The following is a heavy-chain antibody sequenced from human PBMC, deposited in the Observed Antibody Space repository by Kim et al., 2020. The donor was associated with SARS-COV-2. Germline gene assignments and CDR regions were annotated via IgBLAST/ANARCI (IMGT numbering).Heavy chain of an antibody. J-gene: IGHJ2*01. V-gene: IGHV5-51*01. D-gene: IGHD2-2*01. Sequence: RYRPSFQGHVTISADKSISTAYLQWSSLKASDTAMYYCARHINLLSPFDLWGRGTLVTVSS. CDR3: ARHINLLSPFDL.